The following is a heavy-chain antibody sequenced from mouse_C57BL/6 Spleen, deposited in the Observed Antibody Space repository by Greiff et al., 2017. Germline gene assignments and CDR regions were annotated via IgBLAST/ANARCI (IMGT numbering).Heavy chain of an antibody. D-gene: IGHD2-3*01. V-gene: IGHV1-52*01. J-gene: IGHJ3*01. CDR3: ARWGDGYTEGFAY. CDR2: IDPSDSET. CDR1: GYTFTSYW. Sequence: QVQLQQSGAELVRPGSSVKLSCKASGYTFTSYWMHWVKQRPIQGLEWIGNIDPSDSETHYNQKFKDKATLTVDKSSSTAYMQLSSLTSEDSAVYYCARWGDGYTEGFAYWGQGTLVTVSA.